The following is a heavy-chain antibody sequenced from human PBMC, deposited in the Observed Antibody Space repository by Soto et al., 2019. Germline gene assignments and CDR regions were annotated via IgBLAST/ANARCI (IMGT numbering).Heavy chain of an antibody. Sequence: EVQLVESGGALVQPGGSLRLSCSASGFTFSSYALFWVRQAQGKGLECVSGINANGADTYYADSVRGRFSVSRDKSKKALYLQMSRLTTDATAVYYYVKGGSGEYYYDLMDVWGQGTTVAVSS. CDR3: VKGGSGEYYYDLMDV. D-gene: IGHD6-19*01. CDR2: INANGADT. J-gene: IGHJ6*02. CDR1: GFTFSSYA. V-gene: IGHV3-64D*06.